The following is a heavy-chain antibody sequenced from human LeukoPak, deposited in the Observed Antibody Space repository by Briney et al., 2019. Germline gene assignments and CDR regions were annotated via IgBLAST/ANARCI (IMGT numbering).Heavy chain of an antibody. CDR3: AKGGWQQLINFDY. Sequence: GGSLRLSCAASGFTFSSYGMHWVRQAPGKGLEGVAVISYDGSNKYYADSVKGRFTISRDNSKNTLYLQMNSLRAEDTAVYYCAKGGWQQLINFDYWGQGTLVTVSS. CDR2: ISYDGSNK. J-gene: IGHJ4*02. CDR1: GFTFSSYG. D-gene: IGHD6-13*01. V-gene: IGHV3-30*18.